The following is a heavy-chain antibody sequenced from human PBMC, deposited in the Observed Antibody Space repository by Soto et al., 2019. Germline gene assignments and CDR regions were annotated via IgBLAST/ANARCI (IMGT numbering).Heavy chain of an antibody. J-gene: IGHJ4*02. D-gene: IGHD3-3*01. V-gene: IGHV3-72*01. CDR1: GFMFSDHY. Sequence: EVQLVESGGGLVQPGGSLRLSCAASGFMFSDHYMDWVRQAPGKGLEWVGRSTNKVNSYTTEYAASVRGRFTISRDDSENSLYLQMNSLKTEDTAVYYCSRDFVRWGQGTLFTVSS. CDR3: SRDFVR. CDR2: STNKVNSYTT.